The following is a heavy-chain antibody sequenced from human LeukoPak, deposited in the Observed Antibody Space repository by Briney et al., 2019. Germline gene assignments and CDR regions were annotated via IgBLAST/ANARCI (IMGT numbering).Heavy chain of an antibody. CDR2: IYYNGRT. CDR3: ARQLGDDYSFDY. CDR1: GGSMSSNTYY. Sequence: SETLSLTCTVSGGSMSSNTYYWGWIRQPPGKGLEWIGSIYYNGRTYYNPSLKSRVTISVDTSDNQFSLKLSSVTAADTAVYYCARQLGDDYSFDYWGQGSLVTVSS. D-gene: IGHD3-16*01. J-gene: IGHJ4*02. V-gene: IGHV4-39*01.